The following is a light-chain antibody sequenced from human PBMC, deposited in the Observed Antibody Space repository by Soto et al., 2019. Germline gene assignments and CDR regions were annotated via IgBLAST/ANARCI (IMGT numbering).Light chain of an antibody. CDR3: QSYESSSLSGFV. J-gene: IGLJ1*01. CDR2: ETS. CDR1: SSDFGSYKF. V-gene: IGLV2-23*01. Sequence: QSVLTQPASVSGSPGQSVTISCTGTSSDFGSYKFVSWYQHHPGKVPKVIIYETSKRPSGVSDRFSGSKPGNTASLTISGLQAEYEAAYSCQSYESSSLSGFVFGSGTKVTVL.